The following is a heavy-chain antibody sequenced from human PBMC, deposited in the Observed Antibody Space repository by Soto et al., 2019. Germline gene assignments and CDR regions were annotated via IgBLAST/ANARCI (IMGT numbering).Heavy chain of an antibody. CDR2: ISNTGTTI. CDR1: GFTFNDYY. CDR3: ARDHCSRPNCYPRWDFEL. V-gene: IGHV3-11*01. J-gene: IGHJ2*01. Sequence: QVQLVESGGGLVKPGGSLRLSCTASGFTFNDYYMNWFRQAPGKGLEWISYISNTGTTIYYADSVKGRFTISRDTSKNSLFLQMNSLRGEDTALYYCARDHCSRPNCYPRWDFELWGRGTLVTVSA. D-gene: IGHD2-2*01.